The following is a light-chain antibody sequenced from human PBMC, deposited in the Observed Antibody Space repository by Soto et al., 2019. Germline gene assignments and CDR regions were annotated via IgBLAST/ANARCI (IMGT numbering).Light chain of an antibody. V-gene: IGKV3-15*01. Sequence: EIVMTQSPATLSVSPRESATLSCRASQSVSIHLGWFQQKPGQVPRLLIYGASKRVPGIPARFSGSGSGTEFTLTISSLQSEDFAVYYCQQSGSSPPFGQGTKVDIK. CDR1: QSVSIH. CDR2: GAS. CDR3: QQSGSSPP. J-gene: IGKJ1*01.